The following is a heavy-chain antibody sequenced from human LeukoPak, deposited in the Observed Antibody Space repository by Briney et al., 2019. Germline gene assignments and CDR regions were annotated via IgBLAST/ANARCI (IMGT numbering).Heavy chain of an antibody. CDR3: ARVRDGYNDAYDI. Sequence: ASVKVSCKASGGTFSSYAISWVRQAPGQGLEWMGGIIPSGGSTNYAQNFQARVTMTRDTSTSTVYMELSSLRSEDTAVYYCARVRDGYNDAYDIWGQGTMVTVPS. CDR1: GGTFSSYA. CDR2: IIPSGGST. V-gene: IGHV1-69*10. D-gene: IGHD5-24*01. J-gene: IGHJ3*02.